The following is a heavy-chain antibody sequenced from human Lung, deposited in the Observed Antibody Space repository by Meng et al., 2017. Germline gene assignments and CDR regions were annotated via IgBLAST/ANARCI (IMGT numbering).Heavy chain of an antibody. CDR1: GGSFSDYY. V-gene: IGHV4-34*01. D-gene: IGHD4-11*01. CDR3: ARGPTTMAHDFDY. CDR2: INHSGST. Sequence: VRVQQGGAGRLKPSAALSPTCVFFGGSFSDYYWSWIRQPPGKGLEWIGEINHSGSTNYNPSLESRATISVDTSQNNLSLKLSSVTAADSAVYYCARGPTTMAHDFDYWGQGTLVTVSS. J-gene: IGHJ4*02.